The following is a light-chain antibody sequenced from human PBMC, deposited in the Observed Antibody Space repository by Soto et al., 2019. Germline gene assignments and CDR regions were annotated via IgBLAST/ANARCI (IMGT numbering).Light chain of an antibody. Sequence: EILLTPSPATLSLAPGESVTLSCRASQNIMYDLAWYQQRPGQAPRLLVYGASTRATDAPPRFSGSGSGTEFTLTINSLQSEDFATYYCQQYRSWPRTFGQGTKVDIK. V-gene: IGKV3-15*01. CDR2: GAS. CDR3: QQYRSWPRT. CDR1: QNIMYD. J-gene: IGKJ1*01.